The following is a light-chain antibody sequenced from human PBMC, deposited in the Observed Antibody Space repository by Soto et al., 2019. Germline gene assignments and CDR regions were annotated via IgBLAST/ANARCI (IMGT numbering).Light chain of an antibody. CDR3: CSYAGSSTLRV. CDR2: EVS. Sequence: QSALTQPASVSVFPGQSITISCTGTSSDVGSYNLVSWYQQHPGKAPKLMIYEVSKRPSGVSNRFSGSKSGNTASLTISGLQAEDEADYYCCSYAGSSTLRVFGTGTKVTVL. J-gene: IGLJ1*01. V-gene: IGLV2-23*02. CDR1: SSDVGSYNL.